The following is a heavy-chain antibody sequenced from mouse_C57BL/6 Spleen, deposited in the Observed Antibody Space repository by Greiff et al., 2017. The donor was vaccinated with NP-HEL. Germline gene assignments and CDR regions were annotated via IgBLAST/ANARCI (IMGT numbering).Heavy chain of an antibody. CDR3: ARGTTVVGDY. D-gene: IGHD1-1*01. Sequence: EVQLQQSGPELVKPGASVKISCKASGYSFTGYYMNWVKQSPEKSLEWIGEINPSTGGTTYNQKFKAKATLTVDKSSSTAYMQLKSLTSEDSAVYYCARGTTVVGDYWGQGTTLTVSS. CDR1: GYSFTGYY. V-gene: IGHV1-42*01. CDR2: INPSTGGT. J-gene: IGHJ2*01.